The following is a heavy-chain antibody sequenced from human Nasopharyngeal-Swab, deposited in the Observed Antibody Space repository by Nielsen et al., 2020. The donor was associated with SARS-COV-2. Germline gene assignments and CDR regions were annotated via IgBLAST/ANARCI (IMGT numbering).Heavy chain of an antibody. V-gene: IGHV3-64D*09. J-gene: IGHJ4*02. CDR2: IETNGEKT. CDR3: VRGTTH. D-gene: IGHD4-11*01. Sequence: WIRQPPGKGPEYVSAIETNGEKTYYADSVKGRFIISRDDSKNTFSLQMSSLRIGDTAIYYCVRGTTHWGRGALVTVSS.